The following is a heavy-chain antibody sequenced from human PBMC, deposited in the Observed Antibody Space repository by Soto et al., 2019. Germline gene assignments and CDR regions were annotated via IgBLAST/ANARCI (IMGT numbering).Heavy chain of an antibody. CDR3: ARRGYNGKLGYRYAMDV. V-gene: IGHV5-10-1*01. Sequence: PGEALKISCQCSGYTFSNYWISWVRQMPWNGLEWMGKIDPADSYNNYSPSFQGHVTISLDKSISTSYLFWSSLKASDTAIYFCARRGYNGKLGYRYAMDVWGQGTTVTVSS. D-gene: IGHD1-26*01. CDR1: GYTFSNYW. J-gene: IGHJ6*02. CDR2: IDPADSYN.